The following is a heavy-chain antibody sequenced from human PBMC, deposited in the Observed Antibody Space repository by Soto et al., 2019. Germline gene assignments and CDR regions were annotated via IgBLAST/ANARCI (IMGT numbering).Heavy chain of an antibody. CDR2: INHSGST. Sequence: TSETLSLSCAVYGGSFSGYYWSWIRQSPGKGLEWIGEINHSGSTNYNPSLKSRVTISVDTSKNQFSLKLSSVTAADTAVYYCARFRGQVAGSEKCLDYWGQGTLVTVSS. V-gene: IGHV4-34*01. J-gene: IGHJ4*02. CDR3: ARFRGQVAGSEKCLDY. D-gene: IGHD3-10*01. CDR1: GGSFSGYY.